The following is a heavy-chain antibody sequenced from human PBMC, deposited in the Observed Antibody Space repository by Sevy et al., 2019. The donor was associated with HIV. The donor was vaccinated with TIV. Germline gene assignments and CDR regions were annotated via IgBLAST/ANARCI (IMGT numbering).Heavy chain of an antibody. J-gene: IGHJ4*02. CDR2: ISTFNVNT. Sequence: ASVKVSCKASGYTFTSYAISWVRQAPGQGLEWMGWISTFNVNTNNAQKFQGRVTMTTDTSTSTAYMELRSLSSDDTAVYYCARDDCSNLSCHGSLLYWGQGTLVTVSS. CDR3: ARDDCSNLSCHGSLLY. V-gene: IGHV1-18*01. D-gene: IGHD2-2*01. CDR1: GYTFTSYA.